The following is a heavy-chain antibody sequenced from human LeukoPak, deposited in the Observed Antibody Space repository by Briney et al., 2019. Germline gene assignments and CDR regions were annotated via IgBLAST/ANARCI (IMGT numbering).Heavy chain of an antibody. CDR1: GFAFSSYS. CDR2: ISGSSTYI. CDR3: ASFETVAANWFDP. Sequence: GGSLRLSCAASGFAFSSYSMNWVRQAPGKGLEWVSSISGSSTYIFYADSVKGRFTISRDNAKNSMYLQMNSLRAEDTAVYYCASFETVAANWFDPWGQGTLVTVSS. J-gene: IGHJ5*02. V-gene: IGHV3-21*01. D-gene: IGHD6-19*01.